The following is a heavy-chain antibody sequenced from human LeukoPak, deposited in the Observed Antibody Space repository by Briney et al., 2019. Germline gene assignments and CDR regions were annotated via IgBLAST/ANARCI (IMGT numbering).Heavy chain of an antibody. CDR1: GFTFSSYS. V-gene: IGHV3-21*01. Sequence: KPGGSLRLSCAASGFTFSSYSMNWVRQAPGKGLEWVSSISSSSSYIYYADSVKGRFTISRDNAKNSLYLQMNSLRAEDTAVYYCARPIGRGYTYGFDYWGRGTLVTVSS. J-gene: IGHJ4*02. D-gene: IGHD5-18*01. CDR2: ISSSSSYI. CDR3: ARPIGRGYTYGFDY.